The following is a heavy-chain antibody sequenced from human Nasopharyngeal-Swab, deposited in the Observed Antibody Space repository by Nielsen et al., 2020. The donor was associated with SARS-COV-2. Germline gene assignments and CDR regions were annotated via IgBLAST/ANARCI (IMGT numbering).Heavy chain of an antibody. J-gene: IGHJ6*02. Sequence: GESLRLSCAASGFTFSSYAMNWVRQPPGKGLEWVAVILYDGSNKYYADSMKGRFTISRDNPKNTLYLQMNSLGAEDTAVYYCARDPRGLWDSYGMDVWGQGATVTVSS. CDR1: GFTFSSYA. D-gene: IGHD1-26*01. V-gene: IGHV3-30*04. CDR2: ILYDGSNK. CDR3: ARDPRGLWDSYGMDV.